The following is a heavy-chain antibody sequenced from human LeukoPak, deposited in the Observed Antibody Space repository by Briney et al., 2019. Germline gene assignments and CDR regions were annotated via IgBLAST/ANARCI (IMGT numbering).Heavy chain of an antibody. CDR1: GFTFSTYN. V-gene: IGHV3-21*01. D-gene: IGHD1-26*01. Sequence: GGSLRLSCAASGFTFSTYNMNWVRQAPGKGLEWVSCISDSSSYIYYADSVKGRFTISRDNAKNSLYLQMSSLRVEDTAVYYCARADLSGSFFHPHFLDYWGQGILVTVSS. CDR3: ARADLSGSFFHPHFLDY. CDR2: ISDSSSYI. J-gene: IGHJ4*02.